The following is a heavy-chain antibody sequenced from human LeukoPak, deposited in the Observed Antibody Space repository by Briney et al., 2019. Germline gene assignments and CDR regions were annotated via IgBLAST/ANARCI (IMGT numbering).Heavy chain of an antibody. J-gene: IGHJ4*02. CDR2: ISGSGGST. V-gene: IGHV3-23*01. CDR3: AKFLPTHIVVANYNFDY. CDR1: GFTFSSYA. Sequence: GGSLGLSCAASGFTFSSYAMSWVRQAPGKGLEWVSAISGSGGSTYYADSVKGRFTISRDNSKNTLYLQMNSLRAEDTAVYYCAKFLPTHIVVANYNFDYWGQGTLVTVSS. D-gene: IGHD2-21*01.